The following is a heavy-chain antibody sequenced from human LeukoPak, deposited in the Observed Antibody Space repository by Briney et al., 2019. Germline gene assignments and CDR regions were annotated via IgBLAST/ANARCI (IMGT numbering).Heavy chain of an antibody. Sequence: AGGSLRLSCAASGFTFSSYGMHWVRQAPGKGLKWVAFIRYDGSNKYYADSVKGRFTISRDNSKNTLYLQMNSLRAEDTAVYYCAKDYCSSTSCIPGDYYYYYMDVWGKGTTVTVSS. CDR2: IRYDGSNK. J-gene: IGHJ6*03. V-gene: IGHV3-30*02. D-gene: IGHD2-2*01. CDR3: AKDYCSSTSCIPGDYYYYYMDV. CDR1: GFTFSSYG.